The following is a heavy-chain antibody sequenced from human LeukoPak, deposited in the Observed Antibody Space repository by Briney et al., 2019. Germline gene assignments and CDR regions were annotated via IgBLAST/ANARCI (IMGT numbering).Heavy chain of an antibody. CDR1: GYTFTGYD. D-gene: IGHD3-16*01. J-gene: IGHJ6*02. CDR3: VRAPADPLRPYGMNV. V-gene: IGHV1-18*04. Sequence: ASVKVSCKASGYTFTGYDMHWVRQAPGQGLEWMGWISGYNGDTNYAQRFQGRVTMTTDASTSTAYMELKTLRSDDTAVFYCVRAPADPLRPYGMNVWGQGTTVIVSS. CDR2: ISGYNGDT.